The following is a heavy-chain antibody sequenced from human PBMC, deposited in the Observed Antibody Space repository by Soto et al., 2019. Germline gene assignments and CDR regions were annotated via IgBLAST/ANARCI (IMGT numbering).Heavy chain of an antibody. V-gene: IGHV1-69*02. CDR1: GGTFSSYT. CDR2: IIPILGIA. D-gene: IGHD1-7*01. J-gene: IGHJ3*02. CDR3: ASPELRRGAFDI. Sequence: QVQLVQSGAEVKKPGSSVKVSCKASGGTFSSYTISWVRQAPGQGLEWMGRIIPILGIANYAQKFQGRVTITADKSTSTAYMELSSLRSEDTAVYYCASPELRRGAFDIWGQGTMVTVSS.